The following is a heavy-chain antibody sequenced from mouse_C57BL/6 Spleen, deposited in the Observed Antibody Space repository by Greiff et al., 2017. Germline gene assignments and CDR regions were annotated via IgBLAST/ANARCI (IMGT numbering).Heavy chain of an antibody. D-gene: IGHD2-4*01. CDR3: ARGFYYDYDDGGSWFAY. CDR2: IHPNSGST. CDR1: GYTFTSYW. Sequence: QVQLQQPGAELVKPGASVKLSCKASGYTFTSYWMPWVKQRPGQGLEWIGMIHPNSGSTNYNEKFKSKATLTVDKSSSTAYMQLSSLTSEDSAVYYWARGFYYDYDDGGSWFAYWGQGTLVTVSA. V-gene: IGHV1-64*01. J-gene: IGHJ3*01.